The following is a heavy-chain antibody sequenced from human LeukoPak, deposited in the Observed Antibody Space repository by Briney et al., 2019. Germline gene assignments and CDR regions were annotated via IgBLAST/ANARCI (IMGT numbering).Heavy chain of an antibody. D-gene: IGHD3-10*01. J-gene: IGHJ4*02. CDR2: IYSGGST. Sequence: PGGSLRLSCAASGFTFSSYWMHWVRQAPGKGLEWVSVIYSGGSTYYADSVKGRFTISRDNSKNTLYLQMDSLRVEDTAVYYCARDISGDYWGQGTLVTVSS. CDR1: GFTFSSYW. CDR3: ARDISGDY. V-gene: IGHV3-53*01.